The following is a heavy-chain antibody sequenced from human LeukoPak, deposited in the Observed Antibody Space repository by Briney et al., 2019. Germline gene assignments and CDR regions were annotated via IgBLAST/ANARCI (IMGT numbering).Heavy chain of an antibody. CDR1: GLTASHSVNNA. D-gene: IGHD1-1*01. J-gene: IGHJ6*02. V-gene: IGHV3-23*01. Sequence: GRSLRLSCAATGLTASHSVNNAMSWVRHAPGKGLEWVSGITTSGSTYYADSVKGRFTISRENSNNTLYLHMDSLRAEDTAVYYCAKAPVWNYYYGLDVWGQGTTVTVSS. CDR3: AKAPVWNYYYGLDV. CDR2: ITTSGST.